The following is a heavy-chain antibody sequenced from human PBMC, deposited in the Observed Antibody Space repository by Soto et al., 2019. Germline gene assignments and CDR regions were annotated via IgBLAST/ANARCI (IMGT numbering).Heavy chain of an antibody. J-gene: IGHJ4*02. CDR1: GYTFTSYD. CDR2: MNPNSGNT. Sequence: QVQLVQSGAEVKKPGASVKVACKASGYTFTSYDINWVRQATGQGLEWMGWMNPNSGNTGYAQKFQGRVTMTRNTSISTAYMELSSLRSEDTAVYYCARGLGIAVAGTSALDYWGQGTLVTVSS. CDR3: ARGLGIAVAGTSALDY. D-gene: IGHD6-19*01. V-gene: IGHV1-8*01.